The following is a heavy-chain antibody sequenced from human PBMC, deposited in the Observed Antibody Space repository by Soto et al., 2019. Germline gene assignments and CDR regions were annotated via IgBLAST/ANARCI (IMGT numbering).Heavy chain of an antibody. Sequence: PSETLSLTCTVSGGSISSSSYYWGWIRQPPGKGLEWIGSIYYSGSTYYNPSLKSRVTISVDTSKNQFSLKLSSVTAADTAVYYCARRGPLAAAGNNWFDPWGQGTLVTSPQ. CDR2: IYYSGST. D-gene: IGHD6-13*01. CDR3: ARRGPLAAAGNNWFDP. J-gene: IGHJ5*02. V-gene: IGHV4-39*01. CDR1: GGSISSSSYY.